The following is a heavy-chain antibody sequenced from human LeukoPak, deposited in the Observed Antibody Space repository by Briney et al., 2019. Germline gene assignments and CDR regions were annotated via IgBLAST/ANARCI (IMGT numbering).Heavy chain of an antibody. V-gene: IGHV4-61*02. CDR1: GGSISSGSYY. J-gene: IGHJ1*01. CDR3: ARGYAQGQQLVPAEYFQH. Sequence: PSETLSLTCTVSGGSISSGSYYWSWIRQPAGKGLEWIGRIYSSGSTNHNPSLKSRVTISVDTSKNQFSLKLSSVTAADTAVYYCARGYAQGQQLVPAEYFQHWGQGTLVTVSS. CDR2: IYSSGST. D-gene: IGHD6-13*01.